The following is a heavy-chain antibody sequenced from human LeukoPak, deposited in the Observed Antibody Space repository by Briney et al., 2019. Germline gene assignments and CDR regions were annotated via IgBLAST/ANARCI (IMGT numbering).Heavy chain of an antibody. V-gene: IGHV4-59*01. D-gene: IGHD6-13*01. Sequence: PSETLSLTCTVSGVSISSYFWSWIRQPPGKGLEWIGYIYSSGNTNYNPSLKSRVTISVDRSKNQFSLKLSSVTTADTAVYYCARDRGIAAAGTGVGYWGQGTLVTVSS. CDR2: IYSSGNT. J-gene: IGHJ4*02. CDR1: GVSISSYF. CDR3: ARDRGIAAAGTGVGY.